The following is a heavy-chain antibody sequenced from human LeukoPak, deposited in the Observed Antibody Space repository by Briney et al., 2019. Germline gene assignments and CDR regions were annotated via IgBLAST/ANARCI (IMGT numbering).Heavy chain of an antibody. CDR3: ARGVVAATRRTGNDY. D-gene: IGHD2-15*01. Sequence: GASVKVSCKTSGYTFTGYYMHWVRQAPGQGLEWMGWINPNSGGTNYAQKFQGRVIMTRDTSISTAYMELSRLRSDDTAVYYCARGVVAATRRTGNDYWGQGTLVTVSS. CDR2: INPNSGGT. V-gene: IGHV1-2*02. CDR1: GYTFTGYY. J-gene: IGHJ4*02.